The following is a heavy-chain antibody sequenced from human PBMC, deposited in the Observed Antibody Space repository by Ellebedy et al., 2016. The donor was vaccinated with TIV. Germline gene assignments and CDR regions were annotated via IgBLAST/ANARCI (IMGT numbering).Heavy chain of an antibody. Sequence: GESLKISCTTSGITFSNAWMSWVRQAPGKGLEWVGRIRGNSEGGTTEDAAPVKGRFIISRDDSKNTLYLQMNSLRAEDTAVYYCARDPLYMGQLRPHFDYWGQGTLVSVSS. CDR3: ARDPLYMGQLRPHFDY. CDR1: GITFSNAW. V-gene: IGHV3-15*01. J-gene: IGHJ4*02. D-gene: IGHD3-16*01. CDR2: IRGNSEGGTT.